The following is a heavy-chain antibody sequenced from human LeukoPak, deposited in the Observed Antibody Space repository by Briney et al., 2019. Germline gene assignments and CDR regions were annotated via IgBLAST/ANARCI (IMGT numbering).Heavy chain of an antibody. V-gene: IGHV3-53*01. CDR2: IYSGGST. J-gene: IGHJ4*02. CDR3: AREHIVVVGALGY. CDR1: GFTVSSNY. D-gene: IGHD2-15*01. Sequence: PGGSLRLSCAASGFTVSSNYMSWVRQAPGKGLEWVSVIYSGGSTYYADSVKGRFTISRDNSKNTLYLQMNSLRAEDTAVYYCAREHIVVVGALGYWGQGTLVTVSS.